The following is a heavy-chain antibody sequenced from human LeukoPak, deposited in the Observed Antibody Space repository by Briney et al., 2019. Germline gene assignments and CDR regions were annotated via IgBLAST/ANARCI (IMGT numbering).Heavy chain of an antibody. D-gene: IGHD2-2*01. CDR2: IHPSGRL. Sequence: SETLSLTCTVSGASFSSGDQYWNWIRQSPGKGLEWIGSIHPSGRLYNNPSLESRVTISIDTSKNQFSLNLNSVTAADTAVYYCAREGTYCSRTSCYDSFLDYWGQGTLVTVSS. CDR3: AREGTYCSRTSCYDSFLDY. V-gene: IGHV4-31*03. J-gene: IGHJ4*02. CDR1: GASFSSGDQY.